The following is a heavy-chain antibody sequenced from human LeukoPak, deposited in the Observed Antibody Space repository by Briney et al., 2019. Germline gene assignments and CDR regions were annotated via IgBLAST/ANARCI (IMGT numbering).Heavy chain of an antibody. J-gene: IGHJ4*02. CDR1: GFTFSSYA. CDR3: ARDLRDIVVVPAAKLDDY. V-gene: IGHV3-21*01. Sequence: GSLRLSCAASGFTFSSYAMSWVRQAPGKGLEWVSSISSSSSYIYYADSVKGRFTISRDNAKNSLYLQMNSLRAEGTAVYYCARDLRDIVVVPAAKLDDYWGQGTLVTVSS. D-gene: IGHD2-2*01. CDR2: ISSSSSYI.